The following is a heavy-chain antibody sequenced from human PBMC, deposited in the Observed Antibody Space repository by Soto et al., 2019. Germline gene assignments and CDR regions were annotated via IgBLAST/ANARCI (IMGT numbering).Heavy chain of an antibody. D-gene: IGHD5-12*01. V-gene: IGHV4-31*03. CDR3: ARVATIELTFDS. CDR1: GGSISSGVYY. J-gene: IGHJ4*02. Sequence: PSETLSLTCTVSGGSISSGVYYWSWIRQHPGKGLEWIGYIYYIGSTYYNPSLKSRVTISVYTSKNQFSLKLSSVTAADTAVYYCARVATIELTFDSWGQGTLVTVS. CDR2: IYYIGST.